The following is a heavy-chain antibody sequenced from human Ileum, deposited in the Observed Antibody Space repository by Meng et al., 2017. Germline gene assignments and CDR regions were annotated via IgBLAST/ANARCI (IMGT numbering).Heavy chain of an antibody. CDR2: MNTDKGNT. Sequence: QVQLVQCGAEVKKPGAPVKVSCKASGDTFTTDGISWVRQAPGQGLEWMGWMNTDKGNTNYAQKFQGRVTMTRDTSTSTAYMELRSLRSDDTAVYYCAREGAYNGGDYWGQGTLVTVSS. CDR3: AREGAYNGGDY. V-gene: IGHV1-18*01. J-gene: IGHJ4*02. CDR1: GDTFTTDG. D-gene: IGHD1-1*01.